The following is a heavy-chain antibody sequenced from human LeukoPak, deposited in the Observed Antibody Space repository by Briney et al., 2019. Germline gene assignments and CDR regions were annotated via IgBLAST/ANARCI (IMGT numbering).Heavy chain of an antibody. CDR1: GCSISSYY. Sequence: SETLSLTCTISGCSISSYYWSWIRQPPGKGLEWIGYIYYSGSTNYNPSLKSRITISVDTSKNQFSLKLSSVTAADTAVYYCASYDIFFDHWGQGTLVTVSS. V-gene: IGHV4-59*01. D-gene: IGHD3-9*01. J-gene: IGHJ5*02. CDR3: ASYDIFFDH. CDR2: IYYSGST.